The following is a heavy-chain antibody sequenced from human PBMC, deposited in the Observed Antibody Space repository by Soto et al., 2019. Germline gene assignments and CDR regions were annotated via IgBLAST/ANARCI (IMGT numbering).Heavy chain of an antibody. CDR2: IKEDGSEE. D-gene: IGHD3-22*01. J-gene: IGHJ4*02. Sequence: GGSMRLSCESSEFTFSNFWMSWVRQAPGKGLEWVANIKEDGSEEYYVDSVKGRFAISRDNAKDSLILQMNSLRAEDTAVYYCARVNNHYYDSSYHSAFAENFDYWGQGTLVTV. CDR3: ARVNNHYYDSSYHSAFAENFDY. V-gene: IGHV3-7*01. CDR1: EFTFSNFW.